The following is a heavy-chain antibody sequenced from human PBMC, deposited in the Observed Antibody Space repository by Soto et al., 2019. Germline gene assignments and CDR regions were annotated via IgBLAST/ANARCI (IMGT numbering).Heavy chain of an antibody. D-gene: IGHD5-18*01. CDR2: INHSGST. V-gene: IGHV4-34*01. CDR1: GGSFTGYY. CDR3: ASQRDTAMVFDY. J-gene: IGHJ4*02. Sequence: SETLSLTCAVYGGSFTGYYWSWIRQPPGKGLEWIGEINHSGSTKYNPSLKSRVTISVDTSKNQFSLKLSSVTAADTAVYYCASQRDTAMVFDYWGRGTLVTVSS.